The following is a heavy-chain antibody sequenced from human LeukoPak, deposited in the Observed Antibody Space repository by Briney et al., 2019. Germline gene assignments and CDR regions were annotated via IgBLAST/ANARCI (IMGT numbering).Heavy chain of an antibody. V-gene: IGHV4-59*01. Sequence: PSETLSLTCSVSSGAISGYAWSWIRQPPGKGLEWFGYVYYSGNTNYSPSLKSRVTISVDTYNSQFSLRLDSVTAADTAVYYCTRMGYHDSIAYYVDYWGQGTLVTVSS. CDR1: SGAISGYA. CDR2: VYYSGNT. CDR3: TRMGYHDSIAYYVDY. D-gene: IGHD3-22*01. J-gene: IGHJ4*02.